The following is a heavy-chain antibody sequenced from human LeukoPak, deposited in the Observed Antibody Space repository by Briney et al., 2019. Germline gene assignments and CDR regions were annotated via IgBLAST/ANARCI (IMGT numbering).Heavy chain of an antibody. Sequence: GGSLRLSCAASGFTFSSYGMHWVRQAPGKGLEWVAFIRYDGSNKYYADSVKGRFTISRDNSKNTLYLQMNSLRAEDTAVYYCAKLIAVAGIGPFDYWGQGTLVTVSS. CDR1: GFTFSSYG. D-gene: IGHD6-19*01. CDR2: IRYDGSNK. J-gene: IGHJ4*02. CDR3: AKLIAVAGIGPFDY. V-gene: IGHV3-30*02.